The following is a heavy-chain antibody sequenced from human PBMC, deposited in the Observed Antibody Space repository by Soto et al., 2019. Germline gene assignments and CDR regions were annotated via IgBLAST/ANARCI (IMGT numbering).Heavy chain of an antibody. Sequence: SVKVSCKDSGYTFTSYAISWVRQAPGQGLEWMGWISAYNGNTNYAQKLQGRVTMTTDTSTSTAYMELRSLRSDDTAVYSCARGAYPYDLGSGYLYNWFDPWAQATLVTVS. D-gene: IGHD3-3*01. J-gene: IGHJ5*02. CDR3: ARGAYPYDLGSGYLYNWFDP. CDR2: ISAYNGNT. CDR1: GYTFTSYA. V-gene: IGHV1-18*01.